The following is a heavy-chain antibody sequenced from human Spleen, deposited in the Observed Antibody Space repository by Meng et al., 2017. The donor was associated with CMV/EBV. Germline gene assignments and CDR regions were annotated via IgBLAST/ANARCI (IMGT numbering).Heavy chain of an antibody. Sequence: LSLTCAASGFTFNTYIMNWVRQAPGKGLEWVAFISRSTHYIYYADSVKARFTISRDTAKNSVYLQMNSLRAEDTAVYYCARDDGSGNVYDFYYGMDVWGQGTTVTVSS. D-gene: IGHD3-10*01. CDR1: GFTFNTYI. J-gene: IGHJ6*02. CDR2: ISRSTHYI. V-gene: IGHV3-21*01. CDR3: ARDDGSGNVYDFYYGMDV.